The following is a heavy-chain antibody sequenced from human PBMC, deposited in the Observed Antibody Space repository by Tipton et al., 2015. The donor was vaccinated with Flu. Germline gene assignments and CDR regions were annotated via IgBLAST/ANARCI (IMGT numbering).Heavy chain of an antibody. D-gene: IGHD3-10*01. Sequence: SPRLSCAASGFTVSSNYMSWVRQAPGKGLEWVSVTYSGDRTYSADSVKGRFTISRDNSKNTIYLQMNSLRVEDTAVYYCARVTGASTAYGLDVWGQGTTVTVSS. CDR3: ARVTGASTAYGLDV. CDR1: GFTVSSNY. V-gene: IGHV3-53*01. J-gene: IGHJ6*02. CDR2: TYSGDRT.